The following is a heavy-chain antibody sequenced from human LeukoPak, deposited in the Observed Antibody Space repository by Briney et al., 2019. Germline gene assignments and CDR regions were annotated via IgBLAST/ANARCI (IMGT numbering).Heavy chain of an antibody. CDR3: ARGGYYGSGNDFRFDP. CDR1: GGSISSSSYY. J-gene: IGHJ5*02. CDR2: IYYSGST. D-gene: IGHD3-10*01. V-gene: IGHV4-61*01. Sequence: PSETLSLTCTVSGGSISSSSYYWSWIRQPPGKGLEWIGYIYYSGSTNYKPSLKSRVPISVDTSKNQFSLKLSSVTAADTAVYYCARGGYYGSGNDFRFDPWGQGTLVTVSS.